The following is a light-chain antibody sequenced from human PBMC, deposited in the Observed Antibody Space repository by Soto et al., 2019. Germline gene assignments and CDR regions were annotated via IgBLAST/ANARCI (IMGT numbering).Light chain of an antibody. V-gene: IGKV3D-15*01. J-gene: IGKJ3*01. CDR2: GAS. Sequence: EIVMTQSPATLSVSPWERATLSCRASQSVSSSYLAWYQQKPGQAPRLLIYGASSRATGIPARFSGSGSGTEFTLTISSLQSEDFAVYYCQQYNNWPPVTFGPGTKVDIK. CDR1: QSVSSSY. CDR3: QQYNNWPPVT.